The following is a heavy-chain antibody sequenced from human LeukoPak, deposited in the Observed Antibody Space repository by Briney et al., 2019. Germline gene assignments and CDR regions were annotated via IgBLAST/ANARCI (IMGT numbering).Heavy chain of an antibody. Sequence: PGGSLRLSCAASGFTFSSYAMSWVRQAPGKGLEWVSAISGSGGSTYYADSVKGRFTISRDNSKNTLYLQMNSLRAEDTAVYYCAKVWASYYDFWSGYFYGMDVWGQGTTVTVSS. CDR1: GFTFSSYA. CDR3: AKVWASYYDFWSGYFYGMDV. V-gene: IGHV3-23*01. D-gene: IGHD3-3*01. J-gene: IGHJ6*02. CDR2: ISGSGGST.